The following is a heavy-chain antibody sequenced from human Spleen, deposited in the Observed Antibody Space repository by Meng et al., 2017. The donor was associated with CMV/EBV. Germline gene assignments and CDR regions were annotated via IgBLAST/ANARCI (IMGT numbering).Heavy chain of an antibody. CDR2: INPNSGGT. Sequence: ASVKVSCKASGYTFTGYYMHWVRQAPGQGLEWMGWINPNSGGTNYAQMFQGRVTMTRDTSISTAYMELSRLRSDNTAVYYCARRQYQLVGLAAFDIWGQGTMVTVSS. CDR3: ARRQYQLVGLAAFDI. D-gene: IGHD2-2*01. V-gene: IGHV1-2*02. CDR1: GYTFTGYY. J-gene: IGHJ3*02.